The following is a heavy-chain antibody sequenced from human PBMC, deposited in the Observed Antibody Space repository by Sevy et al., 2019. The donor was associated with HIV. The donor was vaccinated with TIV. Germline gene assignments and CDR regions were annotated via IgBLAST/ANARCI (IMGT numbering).Heavy chain of an antibody. Sequence: ASVKVSCKASGYTFTGQYIHWVRQAPGQGLEWMGWINPKRGDSNYAQEFQGRVTMTRDTSINTAYMELSGLTSDDTAVYYCARDVRLRGYSYGSFDYWGQGTLVTVSS. D-gene: IGHD5-12*01. J-gene: IGHJ4*02. V-gene: IGHV1-2*02. CDR3: ARDVRLRGYSYGSFDY. CDR1: GYTFTGQY. CDR2: INPKRGDS.